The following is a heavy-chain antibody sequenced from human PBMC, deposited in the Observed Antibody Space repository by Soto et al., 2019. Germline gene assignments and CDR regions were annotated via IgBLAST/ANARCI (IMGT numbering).Heavy chain of an antibody. Sequence: GASVKVSCKVSGYTLTELSMHWVRQAPGKGLEWMGGFDPEDGETIYAQKFQGRVTMTGDTSTDTAYMELSSLRSEDTAVYYCATALSYSSGWSPFDYWGQGTLVTVSS. CDR1: GYTLTELS. D-gene: IGHD6-19*01. V-gene: IGHV1-24*01. J-gene: IGHJ4*02. CDR3: ATALSYSSGWSPFDY. CDR2: FDPEDGET.